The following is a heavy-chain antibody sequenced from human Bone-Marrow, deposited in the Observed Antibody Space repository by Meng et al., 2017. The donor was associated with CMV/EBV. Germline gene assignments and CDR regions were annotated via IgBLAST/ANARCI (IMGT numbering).Heavy chain of an antibody. V-gene: IGHV3-30*02. CDR2: IRYDGSNK. J-gene: IGHJ6*02. CDR3: AKGEGNPSTYYGSGSILRYGMDV. D-gene: IGHD3-10*01. Sequence: GGSLRLSCAAFGFTFSSYGMHWVRQAPGKGLEWVAFIRYDGSNKYYADSVKGRFTISRDNSKNTLYLQMNSLRAEDTAVYYCAKGEGNPSTYYGSGSILRYGMDVWGRGTTVTVSS. CDR1: GFTFSSYG.